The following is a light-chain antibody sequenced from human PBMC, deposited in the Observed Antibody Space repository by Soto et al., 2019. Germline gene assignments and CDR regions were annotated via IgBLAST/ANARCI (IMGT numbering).Light chain of an antibody. CDR3: QHYGGMWT. CDR1: QSIGTW. J-gene: IGKJ1*01. Sequence: DIHMTQSPSTLSASVGDIVTITCRASQSIGTWVAWYQQKPGEAPKFLIYDVSTLDSGVPSRFSGSGSGTEFILTISSLQPDDFASYCCQHYGGMWTFGQGTKVDIK. CDR2: DVS. V-gene: IGKV1-5*01.